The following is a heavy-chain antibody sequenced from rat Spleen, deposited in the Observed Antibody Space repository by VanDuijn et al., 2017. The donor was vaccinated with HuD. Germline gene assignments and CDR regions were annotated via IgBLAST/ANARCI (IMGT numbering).Heavy chain of an antibody. Sequence: EVQLVESGGGLVRPGRSLKLSCAASGFTFSDYDIAWVRQSPAKGLEWVASITNTGGSTYYPDSVKGRFTISRDNAKSTLSLQMDSLRSEDTATYYCARRHYGYTDYFDYWGQGVMVTVSS. J-gene: IGHJ2*01. CDR3: ARRHYGYTDYFDY. CDR2: ITNTGGST. V-gene: IGHV5-25*01. CDR1: GFTFSDYD. D-gene: IGHD1-9*01.